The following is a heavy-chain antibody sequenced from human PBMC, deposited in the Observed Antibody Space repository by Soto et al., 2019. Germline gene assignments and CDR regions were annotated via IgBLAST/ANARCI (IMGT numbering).Heavy chain of an antibody. CDR2: TYYRSKWYN. Sequence: QTLSLTCAISGDSVSSNSAAWNLIRQSPSRGLEWLGRTYYRSKWYNDYAVSVESRITINPDTSKNQFSLQLNSVTPEDTAVYYCARDEDLVVVVPAARNWFDPWGQGTLVTVSS. CDR3: ARDEDLVVVVPAARNWFDP. V-gene: IGHV6-1*01. D-gene: IGHD2-2*01. J-gene: IGHJ5*02. CDR1: GDSVSSNSAA.